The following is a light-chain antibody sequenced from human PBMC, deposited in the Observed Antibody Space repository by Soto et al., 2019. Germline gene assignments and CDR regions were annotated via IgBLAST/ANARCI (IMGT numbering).Light chain of an antibody. CDR2: DAS. J-gene: IGKJ1*01. V-gene: IGKV1-39*01. CDR1: QSITTY. CDR3: QQSYNTPRT. Sequence: DIQMTQSPSCLSASVGDRVTMTCRASQSITTYLNWYQQKPGKAPKLLIYDASSLESGVPSRFSGSGSGTDFTLTINSLQREDFASYYCQQSYNTPRTFGQGTKVDIK.